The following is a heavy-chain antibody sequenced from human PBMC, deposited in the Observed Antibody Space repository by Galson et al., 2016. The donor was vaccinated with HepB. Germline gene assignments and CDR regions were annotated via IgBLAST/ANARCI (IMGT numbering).Heavy chain of an antibody. J-gene: IGHJ5*02. V-gene: IGHV4-59*08. CDR1: GGSISPYY. D-gene: IGHD3-22*01. Sequence: SETLSLTCTVSGGSISPYYWSRIRQPPGKGLEWIGCIYYIGSTNYNPSLRSQVTISVDASRNQFSLRLSSVTAADTAVYYCARRRNYYDSSGYYYDYFDPWGRGTLVTVSS. CDR3: ARRRNYYDSSGYYYDYFDP. CDR2: IYYIGST.